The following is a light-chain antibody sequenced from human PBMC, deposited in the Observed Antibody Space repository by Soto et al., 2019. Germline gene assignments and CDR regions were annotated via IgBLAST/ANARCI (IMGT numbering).Light chain of an antibody. CDR1: QSVSSW. CDR2: HAS. V-gene: IGKV1-5*01. CDR3: QQYNSYSQT. J-gene: IGKJ1*01. Sequence: IQVTQSPSTLAASLGDRVSITCRASQSVSSWLAWYQQKPGKAPKLLIYHASGLESGVPSRFRGSGSGTESTLTISSLQPDDFATYYCQQYNSYSQTFGQGTKVDI.